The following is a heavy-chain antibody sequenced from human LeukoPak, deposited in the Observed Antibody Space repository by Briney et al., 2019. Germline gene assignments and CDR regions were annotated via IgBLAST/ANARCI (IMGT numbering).Heavy chain of an antibody. CDR3: ASGDYSQIPF. J-gene: IGHJ4*02. Sequence: SVKVSCKASGGTFSSYAISWVRQAPGQGLEWMGGIIPISGTANYAQKFQGRVTITTDESTSTAYMELSSLRSEDTAVYYCASGDYSQIPFWGQGTLVTVSS. D-gene: IGHD4-11*01. CDR1: GGTFSSYA. CDR2: IIPISGTA. V-gene: IGHV1-69*05.